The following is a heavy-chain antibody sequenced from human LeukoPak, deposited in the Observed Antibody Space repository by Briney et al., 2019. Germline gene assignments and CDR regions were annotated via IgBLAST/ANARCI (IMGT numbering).Heavy chain of an antibody. J-gene: IGHJ4*02. V-gene: IGHV4-34*01. CDR2: INHSGST. Sequence: SETLSLTCAVYGGSFSGYYWSWIRQPPRKWLEWIGEINHSGSTNYNPSLKSRVTISVDTSKNQFSLKLSSVTAADTAVYYCAREDTAMGLAPFDYWGQGTLVTVSS. D-gene: IGHD5-18*01. CDR1: GGSFSGYY. CDR3: AREDTAMGLAPFDY.